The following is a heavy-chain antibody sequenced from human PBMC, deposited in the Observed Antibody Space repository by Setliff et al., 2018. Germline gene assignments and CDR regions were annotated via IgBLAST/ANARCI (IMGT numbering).Heavy chain of an antibody. CDR2: ISAYNGNA. CDR3: ARSPPTVVVTATQAIFDY. CDR1: GYTFTSYG. J-gene: IGHJ4*02. D-gene: IGHD2-21*02. Sequence: ASVKVSCKASGYTFTSYGISWVRQAPGQGLEWMGWISAYNGNANYAQKLQGRLTMTTDTSTSTAYMELRSLRSDDTAVYYCARSPPTVVVTATQAIFDYWGQGTLVTVSS. V-gene: IGHV1-18*01.